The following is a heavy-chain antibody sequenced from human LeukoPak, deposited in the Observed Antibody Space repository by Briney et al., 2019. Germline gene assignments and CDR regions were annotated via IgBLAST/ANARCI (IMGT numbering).Heavy chain of an antibody. V-gene: IGHV3-15*01. CDR2: IKSKTDGGTT. Sequence: GGSLRLSCAASGFTFSNAWMSWVRQAPGKGLEWVGRIKSKTDGGTTDYAAPVKGRFTISRDDSKNTLYLQMNSLKTEDTAVYYCTTGVTRYLTGLDGMDVWGQGTTVTVSS. CDR3: TTGVTRYLTGLDGMDV. J-gene: IGHJ6*02. CDR1: GFTFSNAW. D-gene: IGHD1-14*01.